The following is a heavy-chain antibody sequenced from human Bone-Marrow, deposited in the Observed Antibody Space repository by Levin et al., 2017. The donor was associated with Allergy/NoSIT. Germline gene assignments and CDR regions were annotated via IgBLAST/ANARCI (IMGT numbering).Heavy chain of an antibody. D-gene: IGHD3-9*01. CDR1: GYSLSDLA. V-gene: IGHV1-24*01. J-gene: IGHJ3*02. CDR2: FEPEDGET. Sequence: ASVKVSCKVSGYSLSDLAMHWVRQAPGKGLEWMGGFEPEDGETSYAQKFQGRVTMTDDSSTDTAYMELSSLRSEDTALYYCASQVNDIYAFDIWGQGTAVTVSP. CDR3: ASQVNDIYAFDI.